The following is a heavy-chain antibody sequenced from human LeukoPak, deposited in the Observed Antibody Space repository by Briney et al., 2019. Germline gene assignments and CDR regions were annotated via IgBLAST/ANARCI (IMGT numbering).Heavy chain of an antibody. CDR3: ARPYYYDSRIDP. J-gene: IGHJ5*02. CDR1: GGSISSGDYY. CDR2: MYYSGST. V-gene: IGHV4-30-4*01. D-gene: IGHD3-22*01. Sequence: SQTLSLTCTVSGGSISSGDYYWSWIRQPPGKGLEWIGYMYYSGSTYYNPSLKSRVTISLDTSKNQFSLELNSVTAADTAVYYCARPYYYDSRIDPWGQGTLVTVSS.